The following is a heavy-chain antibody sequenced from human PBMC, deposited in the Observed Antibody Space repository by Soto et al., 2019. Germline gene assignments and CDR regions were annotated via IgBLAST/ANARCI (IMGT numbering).Heavy chain of an antibody. CDR3: ARDHHYYDSSGYPSGY. CDR1: GFTFSSYS. Sequence: WGSLRLSCAASGFTFSSYSMNWIRQSPGKGLEWVSSISSSSSYIYYADSVKGRFTISRDNAKNSQYLQMNSLRAEDTAVYYCARDHHYYDSSGYPSGYWGQGTLVTVSS. J-gene: IGHJ4*02. V-gene: IGHV3-21*01. D-gene: IGHD3-22*01. CDR2: ISSSSSYI.